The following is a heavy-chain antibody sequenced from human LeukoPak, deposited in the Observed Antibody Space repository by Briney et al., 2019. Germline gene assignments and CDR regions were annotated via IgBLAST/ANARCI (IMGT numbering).Heavy chain of an antibody. CDR1: GYSISNGYN. CDR2: ISHTGST. CDR3: ARTYINFSNYFDP. J-gene: IGHJ5*02. Sequence: SETLSLTCAVSGYSISNGYNWGWVRQPPGKGLECIGSISHTGSTYYNPSLESRVTISLDTSNNQFSLELSSVTAADTAVYYCARTYINFSNYFDPWGQGSLVTVSS. V-gene: IGHV4-38-2*01. D-gene: IGHD4-11*01.